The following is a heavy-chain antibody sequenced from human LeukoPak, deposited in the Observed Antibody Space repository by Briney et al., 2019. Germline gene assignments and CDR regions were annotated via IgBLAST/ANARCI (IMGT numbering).Heavy chain of an antibody. CDR2: IYTSGNT. CDR1: GGSISSVGHY. Sequence: SETLSLTCTVSGGSISSVGHYWSWIRQPAGKGLEWIGRIYTSGNTNYNPSLKSRLTITVYTTKNQFSLKLSSVTAAATAVYYCARASGDYASSYNFYMDLWGKGTTVTVSS. D-gene: IGHD4-17*01. J-gene: IGHJ6*03. CDR3: ARASGDYASSYNFYMDL. V-gene: IGHV4-61*02.